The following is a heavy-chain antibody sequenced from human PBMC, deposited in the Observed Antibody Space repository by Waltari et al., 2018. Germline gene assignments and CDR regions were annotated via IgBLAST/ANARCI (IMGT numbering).Heavy chain of an antibody. CDR1: GYTFISYS. J-gene: IGHJ4*02. V-gene: IGHV1-18*01. CDR2: MRADSGKI. Sequence: QVQLVQSGAEVKTPGASVKVSCKASGYTFISYSFTWVRQAPGQGLEGMGWMRADSGKIHYAQQFQGRLTMTTDTSTSTAYMELRSLRSDDTAVYYCVRDGSGASFTFNYWGQGTLVTVSS. D-gene: IGHD1-26*01. CDR3: VRDGSGASFTFNY.